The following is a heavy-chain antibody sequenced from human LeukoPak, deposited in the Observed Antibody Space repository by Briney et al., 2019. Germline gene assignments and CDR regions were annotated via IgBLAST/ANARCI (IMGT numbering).Heavy chain of an antibody. Sequence: ASVKVSCKASGGTFSSYAISWVRQAPGQGLEWMGGIIPIFGTANYAQKFQGRVMITADESTSTAYMELSSLRSEDTAVYYCARGPSKRSLIYIIYYYYGMDVWGQGTTVTVSS. CDR1: GGTFSSYA. D-gene: IGHD3-10*01. V-gene: IGHV1-69*13. J-gene: IGHJ6*02. CDR3: ARGPSKRSLIYIIYYYYGMDV. CDR2: IIPIFGTA.